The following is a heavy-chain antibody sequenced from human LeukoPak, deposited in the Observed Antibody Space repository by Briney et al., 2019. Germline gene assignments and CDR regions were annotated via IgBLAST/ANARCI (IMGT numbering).Heavy chain of an antibody. CDR3: ARARGALSY. Sequence: GGSLRLSCAASGFTFSSYAMSWVRQAPGKGLEWVSVISGSGGSTYYADSVKGRFTISRDNSKNTLYLQMNSLRPEDTAIYFCARARGALSYWGQGTLITVSS. CDR2: ISGSGGST. D-gene: IGHD1-26*01. CDR1: GFTFSSYA. V-gene: IGHV3-23*01. J-gene: IGHJ4*02.